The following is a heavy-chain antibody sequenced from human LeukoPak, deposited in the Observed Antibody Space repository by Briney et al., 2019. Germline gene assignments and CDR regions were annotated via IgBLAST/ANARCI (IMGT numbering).Heavy chain of an antibody. CDR3: ARRPQRGLRNQGNWFDP. CDR1: GDSISSGGYY. CDR2: IYYSGST. Sequence: PSETLSLTCTVSGDSISSGGYYWGWIRQPPGKGLEWIGSIYYSGSTYYNPSLKSRVTISVDTSKNQFSLKLSSVTAADTAVYYCARRPQRGLRNQGNWFDPWGQGTLVTVSS. V-gene: IGHV4-39*07. D-gene: IGHD4-17*01. J-gene: IGHJ5*02.